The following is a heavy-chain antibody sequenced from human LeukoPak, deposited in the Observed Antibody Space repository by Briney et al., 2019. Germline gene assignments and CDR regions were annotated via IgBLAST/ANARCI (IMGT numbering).Heavy chain of an antibody. V-gene: IGHV3-23*01. CDR1: GFTFSSYA. J-gene: IGHJ4*02. CDR3: AKGDYTVTTFDY. Sequence: GSLRLSCAASGFTFSSYAMSWVRQAPGKGLEWVSAISGSGGSTYYADSVKGRFIISRDNSKNTLYLQMNSLRAEDTAVYYCAKGDYTVTTFDYWGQGTLVTVSS. D-gene: IGHD4-17*01. CDR2: ISGSGGST.